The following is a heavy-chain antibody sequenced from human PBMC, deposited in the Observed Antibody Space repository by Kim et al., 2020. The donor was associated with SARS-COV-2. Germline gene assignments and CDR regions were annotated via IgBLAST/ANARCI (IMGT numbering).Heavy chain of an antibody. Sequence: GGSLRLSCAASGFTFSSYAMHWVRQAPGKGLEWVAVISYDGSNKYYADSVKGRFTISRDNSKNTLYLQMNSLRAEDTAVYYCARAHGAWGYCSSTSCYTDYWGQGTLVTVSS. D-gene: IGHD2-2*02. CDR3: ARAHGAWGYCSSTSCYTDY. J-gene: IGHJ4*02. V-gene: IGHV3-30-3*01. CDR2: ISYDGSNK. CDR1: GFTFSSYA.